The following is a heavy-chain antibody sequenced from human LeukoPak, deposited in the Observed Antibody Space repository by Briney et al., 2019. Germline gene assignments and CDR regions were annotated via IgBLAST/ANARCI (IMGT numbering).Heavy chain of an antibody. J-gene: IGHJ6*03. V-gene: IGHV4-61*02. Sequence: SETLSLTCTVSGGSISSGSYYWSWIRQPAGKGLEWIGRIYTSGSTNYNPSLKSRVTISVDTSKNQFSLKLSSVTAADTAVYYCARSIVVVPAAIRAYYYYYMDVWGKGTTLTVSS. CDR1: GGSISSGSYY. CDR2: IYTSGST. D-gene: IGHD2-2*02. CDR3: ARSIVVVPAAIRAYYYYYMDV.